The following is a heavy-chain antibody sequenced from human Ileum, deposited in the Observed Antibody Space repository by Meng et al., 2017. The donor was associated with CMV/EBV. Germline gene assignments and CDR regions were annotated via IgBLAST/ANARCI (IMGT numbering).Heavy chain of an antibody. V-gene: IGHV4-4*07. Sequence: QVQLQESGLGLVKPSETLSLTCTVSGASLNDYYWSWIRQPAGKGLEWIGRIFATGTTNYNPSLKSRVTMSVDTSKNQFSLKLTSVTAADTAVYFCARDRFDPWGQGALVTSPQ. CDR1: GASLNDYY. CDR2: IFATGTT. CDR3: ARDRFDP. J-gene: IGHJ5*02.